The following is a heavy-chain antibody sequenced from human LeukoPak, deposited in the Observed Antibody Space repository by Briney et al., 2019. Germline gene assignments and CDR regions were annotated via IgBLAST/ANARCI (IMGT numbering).Heavy chain of an antibody. D-gene: IGHD3-3*01. CDR3: ARTYDFWSGDLNWFDP. V-gene: IGHV4-30-4*08. J-gene: IGHJ5*02. CDR2: IYYSGST. Sequence: SQTLSLTCTVSGGSISSGDYYWSWIRQPPGKGLEWIGYIYYSGSTYYNPSLKSRVTISVDTSKNQFSLKLSSVTAADTAVYYCARTYDFWSGDLNWFDPWGQGTLVTVSS. CDR1: GGSISSGDYY.